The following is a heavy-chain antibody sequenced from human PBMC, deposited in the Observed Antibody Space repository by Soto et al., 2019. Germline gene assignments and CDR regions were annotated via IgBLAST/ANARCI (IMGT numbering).Heavy chain of an antibody. CDR3: AREYYDFWIGWSGRWFDP. D-gene: IGHD3-3*01. V-gene: IGHV1-69*06. Sequence: QVQLVQSGAEVKKPGSSVKVSCKASGGTFSSYAISWVRQAPGQGLEWMGGIIPILGTANYAQKFQGRVTITSDKCTSTAYMELSSLRSEDTAVYYCAREYYDFWIGWSGRWFDPWGQVSLVTVSS. CDR2: IIPILGTA. CDR1: GGTFSSYA. J-gene: IGHJ5*02.